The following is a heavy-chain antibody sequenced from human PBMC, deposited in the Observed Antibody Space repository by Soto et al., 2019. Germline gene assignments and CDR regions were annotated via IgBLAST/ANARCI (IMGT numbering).Heavy chain of an antibody. CDR1: GFTFGDYA. D-gene: IGHD2-2*01. Sequence: PGGSQRLSCTGSGFTFGDYAMSWSRQAPGEGLEWVGVIRSKAYGETTDYGASVKGRFTILRDDSKSIAYLQMNSLQSEDTGVYYCTRYTYTSRYSYYGMDVWGHGTTVTVSS. J-gene: IGHJ6*02. CDR2: IRSKAYGETT. V-gene: IGHV3-49*03. CDR3: TRYTYTSRYSYYGMDV.